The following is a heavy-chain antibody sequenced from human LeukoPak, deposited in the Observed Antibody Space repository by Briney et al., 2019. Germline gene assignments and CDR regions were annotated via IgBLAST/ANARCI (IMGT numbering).Heavy chain of an antibody. J-gene: IGHJ5*02. CDR3: ARDQLDP. CDR2: INQDGTEK. Sequence: PGGSLRLSCVASGFTFTSHWMSWVRQAPGKGLEWVANINQDGTEKHYVDSVKGRFTISRDNAKNSQFLQMNSLRAEDTAVYYCARDQLDPWSQGTLVTVSS. V-gene: IGHV3-7*01. CDR1: GFTFTSHW.